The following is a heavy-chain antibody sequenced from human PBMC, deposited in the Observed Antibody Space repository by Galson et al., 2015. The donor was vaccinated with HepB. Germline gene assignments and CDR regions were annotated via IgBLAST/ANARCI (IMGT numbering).Heavy chain of an antibody. CDR2: IKQDGSEK. CDR3: ARGGDIEVPATFAY. D-gene: IGHD5-12*01. CDR1: GFTFSSYW. Sequence: SLRLSCAASGFTFSSYWMNWVRQTPGKGLEWVAKIKQDGSEKYYVDSVRGRFTISRDDAKNSLYLQMSSLRAEDTAVYYGARGGDIEVPATFAYWGQGAWSPSPQ. J-gene: IGHJ4*02. V-gene: IGHV3-7*03.